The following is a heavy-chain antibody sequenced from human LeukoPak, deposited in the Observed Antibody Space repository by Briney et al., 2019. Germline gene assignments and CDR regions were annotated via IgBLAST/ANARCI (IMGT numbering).Heavy chain of an antibody. CDR1: GGSISSHY. V-gene: IGHV4-59*11. CDR3: ARKAAAAGRKGVNWFDP. CDR2: IYYSGST. D-gene: IGHD6-13*01. Sequence: SETLSLTCTVSGGSISSHYWSWIRQPPGKGLEWIGYIYYSGSTNYNPSLKSRVTVSVDTSKNQFSLKLSSVTAADTAVYYCARKAAAAGRKGVNWFDPWGQGTLVTVSS. J-gene: IGHJ5*02.